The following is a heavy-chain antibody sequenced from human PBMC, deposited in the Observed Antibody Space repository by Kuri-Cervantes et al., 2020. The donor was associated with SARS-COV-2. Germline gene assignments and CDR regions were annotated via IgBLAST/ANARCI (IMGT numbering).Heavy chain of an antibody. CDR3: ARTKRITIFGVVTLGGYMDV. CDR2: INHSGST. Sequence: SETLSLTCAVYGGSFSGYYWSWIRQPPGKGLEWIGEINHSGSTNYNPSLKSRVTISVDTSKNQFSLKLSSVTAADTAVYYCARTKRITIFGVVTLGGYMDVWGKGTMVTVSS. J-gene: IGHJ6*03. CDR1: GGSFSGYY. D-gene: IGHD3-3*01. V-gene: IGHV4-34*01.